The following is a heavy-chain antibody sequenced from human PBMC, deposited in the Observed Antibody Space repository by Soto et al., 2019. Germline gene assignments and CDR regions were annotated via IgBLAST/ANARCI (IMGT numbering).Heavy chain of an antibody. CDR3: ARGPKLELRSGRWDKFDY. J-gene: IGHJ4*02. V-gene: IGHV1-2*04. CDR2: INPNRGGT. Sequence: GASVKVSCKASGYTFTGYYMHWVRQAPGQGLEWMGWINPNRGGTNYAQKFQGWVTMTRDTSISTAYMELSRLRSDDTAVYYCARGPKLELRSGRWDKFDYWGQGTLVTVSS. D-gene: IGHD1-7*01. CDR1: GYTFTGYY.